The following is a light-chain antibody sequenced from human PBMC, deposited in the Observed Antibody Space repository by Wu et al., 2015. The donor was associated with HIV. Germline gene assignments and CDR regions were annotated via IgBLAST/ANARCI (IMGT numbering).Light chain of an antibody. CDR2: AAS. J-gene: IGKJ4*01. CDR3: QQYGTTPLT. CDR1: QSVNSRY. Sequence: EIVLTQSPGTLSVSPGEGVTLSCRASQSVNSRYVAWYQQRAGQAPRLLMYAASSRATAIPDRFTASGSGTDFTLTISRLEPEDFAVYYCQQYGTTPLTFGGRDQG. V-gene: IGKV3-20*01.